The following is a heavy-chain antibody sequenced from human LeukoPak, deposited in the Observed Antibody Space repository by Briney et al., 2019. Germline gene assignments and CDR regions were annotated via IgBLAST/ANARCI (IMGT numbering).Heavy chain of an antibody. CDR2: VNSDGGIT. J-gene: IGHJ4*02. CDR1: GFTFSSYW. D-gene: IGHD3-10*01. CDR3: ARALRIGEIDY. Sequence: PGGSLRLSCAASGFTFSSYWVHWVRQTPGKGLVWVSRVNSDGGITSYADSVKGRFTISRDNAKNTLYLQMNSLRAEDTAVYYCARALRIGEIDYWGQGTLVTVSS. V-gene: IGHV3-74*01.